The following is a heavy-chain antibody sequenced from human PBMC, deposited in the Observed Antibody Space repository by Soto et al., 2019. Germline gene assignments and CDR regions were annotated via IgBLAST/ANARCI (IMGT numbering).Heavy chain of an antibody. J-gene: IGHJ3*02. CDR2: ISAYNGNT. V-gene: IGHV1-18*01. CDR3: ARESVVVVDAFDI. CDR1: GYTFTSYG. D-gene: IGHD2-15*01. Sequence: GPSVKVSCKASGYTFTSYGISWVRQAPGQGLEWTGWISAYNGNTNYAQKLQGRVTMTTDTSTSTAYMELRSLRSDDTAVYYCARESVVVVDAFDIWGQGTMITVSS.